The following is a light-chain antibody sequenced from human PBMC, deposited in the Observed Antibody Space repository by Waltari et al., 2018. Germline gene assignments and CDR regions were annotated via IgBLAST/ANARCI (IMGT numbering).Light chain of an antibody. CDR3: QKYESLPAT. CDR1: QSVGKY. CDR2: ETY. J-gene: IGKJ1*01. Sequence: EIVLTQYPGTLSLSPGERATLSCRASQSVGKYLAWYQQKPGQAPRLLIYETYRRATGTPDRFSGSGSGTDFSLTISRLEPEDFAVYYCQKYESLPATFGQGTTVEIK. V-gene: IGKV3-20*01.